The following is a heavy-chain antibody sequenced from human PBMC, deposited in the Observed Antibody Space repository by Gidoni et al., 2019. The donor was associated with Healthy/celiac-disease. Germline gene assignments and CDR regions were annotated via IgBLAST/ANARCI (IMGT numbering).Heavy chain of an antibody. Sequence: EVQLVESGGGLVKPGGSLRLSCAASGFTFSSYSMNWVRQAPGKGLEWVSSISSSSSYIYYADSVKGRFTISRDNAKNSLYLQMNSLRAEDTAVYYCARDRGITMVRPMSYGTMDVWGQGTTVTVSS. D-gene: IGHD3-10*01. CDR2: ISSSSSYI. J-gene: IGHJ6*02. CDR1: GFTFSSYS. V-gene: IGHV3-21*01. CDR3: ARDRGITMVRPMSYGTMDV.